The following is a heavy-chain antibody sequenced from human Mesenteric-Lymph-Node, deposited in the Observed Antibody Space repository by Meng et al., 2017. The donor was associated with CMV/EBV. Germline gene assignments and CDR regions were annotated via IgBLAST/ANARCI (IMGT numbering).Heavy chain of an antibody. CDR2: INPNSGGT. J-gene: IGHJ3*02. Sequence: ASVKVSCKASGYTFTGYYMHWVRQAPGQGLEWMGWINPNSGGTNYAQKFQGRVTMTRDTSISTAYMELSRLRSDDTAVYYCARPLYYYDSSGYERRDAFDIWGQGTMVTVSS. V-gene: IGHV1-2*02. CDR3: ARPLYYYDSSGYERRDAFDI. D-gene: IGHD3-22*01. CDR1: GYTFTGYY.